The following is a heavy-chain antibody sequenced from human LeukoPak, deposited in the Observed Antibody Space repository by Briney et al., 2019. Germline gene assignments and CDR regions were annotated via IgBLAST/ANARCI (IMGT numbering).Heavy chain of an antibody. CDR3: AKDLARIGARQSDY. Sequence: RGSLRLSWAASGFTFTNYAMSWVRQVPGKGLEWGSGISDRVDSTHYADSVKGRFTISRDNSKNTLYLQMNSLRAEDTALYYCAKDLARIGARQSDYWGQGTLVTVSS. J-gene: IGHJ4*02. CDR2: ISDRVDST. CDR1: GFTFTNYA. V-gene: IGHV3-23*01. D-gene: IGHD6-6*01.